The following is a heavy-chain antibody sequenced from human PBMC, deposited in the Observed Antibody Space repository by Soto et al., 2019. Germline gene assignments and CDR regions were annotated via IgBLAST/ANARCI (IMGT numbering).Heavy chain of an antibody. J-gene: IGHJ6*02. V-gene: IGHV3-23*01. D-gene: IGHD3-3*01. CDR3: AKDLSAYDFWSGEYYYYGMDV. CDR2: ISGSGGST. Sequence: EVQLLESGGGLVQPGGSLRLSCAASGFTFSSYAMSWVRQAPGKGLEWVSAISGSGGSTYYADSVKVRFTISRDNSKNTLYLQMNSLRAEDTAVYYCAKDLSAYDFWSGEYYYYGMDVWGQGTTVTVSS. CDR1: GFTFSSYA.